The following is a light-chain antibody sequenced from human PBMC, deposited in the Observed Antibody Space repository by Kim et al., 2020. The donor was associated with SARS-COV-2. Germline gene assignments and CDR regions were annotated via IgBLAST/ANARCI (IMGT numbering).Light chain of an antibody. V-gene: IGKV1-5*01. Sequence: SATVKDRVTITCRASENIHKWLAWYQQKPGKAPHLLIYDASSLKSGVPTRLSGGGSGTEFTLTISGLQPDDFATYYCKQYNTYSYAFGQGTRLEI. CDR3: KQYNTYSYA. CDR2: DAS. CDR1: ENIHKW. J-gene: IGKJ2*01.